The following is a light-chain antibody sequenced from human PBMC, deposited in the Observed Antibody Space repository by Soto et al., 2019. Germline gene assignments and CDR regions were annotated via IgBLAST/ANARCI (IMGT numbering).Light chain of an antibody. Sequence: QSVLTQPPSVSEAPRQRVTISCSGSSSNIGINAVNWYQQLPGKAPKLLIYYDDLLPSGVSDRFSGSKSGTSASLAISGLQSEDEADYYCAAWDDSLNGWVFGGGTKVTVL. CDR2: YDD. CDR1: SSNIGINA. V-gene: IGLV1-36*01. J-gene: IGLJ3*02. CDR3: AAWDDSLNGWV.